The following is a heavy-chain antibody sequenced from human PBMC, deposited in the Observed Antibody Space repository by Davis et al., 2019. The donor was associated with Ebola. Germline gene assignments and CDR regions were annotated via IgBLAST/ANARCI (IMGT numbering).Heavy chain of an antibody. V-gene: IGHV1-18*01. CDR1: GYTFTRYG. J-gene: IGHJ6*02. D-gene: IGHD3-10*01. CDR2: ISAYNGNT. Sequence: AASVKVSCKASGYTFTRYGISWVRQAPGQGLEWMGWISAYNGNTNYAQKLQGRVTMTTDTSTSTAYMELRSLRSDDTAVYYCARQLGEFFFSGMDVWGQGTTVTVSS. CDR3: ARQLGEFFFSGMDV.